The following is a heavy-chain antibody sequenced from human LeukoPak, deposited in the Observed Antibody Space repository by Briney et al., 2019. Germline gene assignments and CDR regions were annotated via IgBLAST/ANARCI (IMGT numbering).Heavy chain of an antibody. J-gene: IGHJ6*02. CDR1: PFTSSGHW. CDR3: ARNSFAELFLLSSAYGMDV. D-gene: IGHD3-10*01. Sequence: GGSLRLSCAASPFTSSGHWMSWVRQAPGKGLEWVTNIKEDGSEKYYVDSVKGRFSISRDNAKDLLYLQINSLRVEDTAVYYCARNSFAELFLLSSAYGMDVWGQGTTVTVSS. CDR2: IKEDGSEK. V-gene: IGHV3-7*01.